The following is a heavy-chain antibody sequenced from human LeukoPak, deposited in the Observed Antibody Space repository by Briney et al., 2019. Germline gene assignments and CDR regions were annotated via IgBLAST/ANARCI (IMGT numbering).Heavy chain of an antibody. CDR1: GFTFSTYA. D-gene: IGHD6-19*01. V-gene: IGHV3-23*01. CDR3: AKPRVAVAGSDWIDAFGI. J-gene: IGHJ3*02. CDR2: ISGSGDNT. Sequence: GGSLRLSCAASGFTFSTYAMTWVHQAPGKGLEWVSSISGSGDNTFYADSVKGRFTISRDNSKNTLYLQMSSLRAEDTAFYYCAKPRVAVAGSDWIDAFGIWGQGTLVTVSS.